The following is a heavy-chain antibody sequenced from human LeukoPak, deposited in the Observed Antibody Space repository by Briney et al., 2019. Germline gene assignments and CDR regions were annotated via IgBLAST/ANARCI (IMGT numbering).Heavy chain of an antibody. J-gene: IGHJ4*02. D-gene: IGHD2-2*01. CDR2: INHSGST. CDR3: ARGRASHFDY. Sequence: SETLSLTCAVYGGSFSGHYWSWIRQPPGKGLEWIGEINHSGSTNYNPSLKSRVTISVDTSKNQFSLKLSSVTAADTAVYYCARGRASHFDYWGQGTLVTVSS. CDR1: GGSFSGHY. V-gene: IGHV4-34*01.